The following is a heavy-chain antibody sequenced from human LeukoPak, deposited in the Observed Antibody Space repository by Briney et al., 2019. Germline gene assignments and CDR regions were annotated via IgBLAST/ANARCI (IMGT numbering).Heavy chain of an antibody. V-gene: IGHV3-66*01. CDR1: GFTVSNNY. CDR3: AGSSNAYNYVVDY. D-gene: IGHD5-24*01. CDR2: IYSGGTT. Sequence: GGSLRLSCAASGFTVSNNYVSWVRQAPGKGLECVSVIYSGGTTHNADSVEGRFTISRDNSKNTVYLQMNSLRADDTAVYYCAGSSNAYNYVVDYWGQGTLATVSS. J-gene: IGHJ4*02.